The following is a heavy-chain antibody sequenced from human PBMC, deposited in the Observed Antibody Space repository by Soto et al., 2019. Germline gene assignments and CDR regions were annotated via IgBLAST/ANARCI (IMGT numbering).Heavy chain of an antibody. CDR2: INSDASTI. V-gene: IGHV3-74*03. D-gene: IGHD1-20*01. CDR3: ARDKWNYYNYYGMDV. CDR1: GFTFSNYW. Sequence: DVQLVESGGGLVQPGGSLRLSCAASGFTFSNYWMHWVRQAPGKGLVWVAYINSDASTIKYADSVKGRFTIPRDNARNTLYLQMNSLRGDDTAVYYCARDKWNYYNYYGMDVWGQGTRVTVS. J-gene: IGHJ6*02.